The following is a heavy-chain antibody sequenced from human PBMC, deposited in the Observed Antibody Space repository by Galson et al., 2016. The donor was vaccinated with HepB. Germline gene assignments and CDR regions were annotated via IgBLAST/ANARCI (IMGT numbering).Heavy chain of an antibody. Sequence: SLRLSCAASGFTLSFSAMHWVRQAPGKGLDWVAAISYDGNNENFADSVKGRFTISRDQSKNTVYLQMNTLRAEDTAVYFGARDSRDYFSYYFDYWGPGTLVTVSS. J-gene: IGHJ4*02. V-gene: IGHV3-30*04. CDR1: GFTLSFSA. CDR2: ISYDGNNE. D-gene: IGHD3-16*01. CDR3: ARDSRDYFSYYFDY.